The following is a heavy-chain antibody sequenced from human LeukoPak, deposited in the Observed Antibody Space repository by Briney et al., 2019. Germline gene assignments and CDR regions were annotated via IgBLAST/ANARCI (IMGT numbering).Heavy chain of an antibody. V-gene: IGHV3-30*04. Sequence: GGSLRLSCAASGFTFSSYAMHWVRQAPGKGLEWVAVISYDGSNKYYADSVKGRFTISRDNSKNTLYLQMNSLRAEDTAVYYCARDSSGWSYHDYWGQGTLVTVSS. CDR3: ARDSSGWSYHDY. D-gene: IGHD6-19*01. CDR1: GFTFSSYA. J-gene: IGHJ4*02. CDR2: ISYDGSNK.